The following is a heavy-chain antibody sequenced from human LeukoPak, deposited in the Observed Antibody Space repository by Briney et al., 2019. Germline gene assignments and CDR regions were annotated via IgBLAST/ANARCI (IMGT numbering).Heavy chain of an antibody. V-gene: IGHV3-21*01. J-gene: IGHJ4*02. CDR3: ARELWELTSGGSGY. Sequence: PGGSLRLSCASSGFTFSSYAMSWVRQAPGKGLEWVSSISSSSSYIYYADSVKGRFTISRDNAKNSLYLQMNSLRAEDTAVYYCARELWELTSGGSGYWGQGTLVTVSS. CDR2: ISSSSSYI. CDR1: GFTFSSYA. D-gene: IGHD1-26*01.